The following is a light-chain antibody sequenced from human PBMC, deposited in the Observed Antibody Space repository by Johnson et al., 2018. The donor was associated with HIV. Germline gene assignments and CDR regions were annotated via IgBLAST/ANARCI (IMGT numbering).Light chain of an antibody. J-gene: IGLJ1*01. Sequence: SVLTQPPSVSAAPGQKVTISCSGSSSNIGNNYVSWYQQLPGGAPKLLIYENNMRPSGIPDRFSGSKSGTSATLDITGLQTGDEADYYCGTWDSSLSAYVFGTGTKVTVL. CDR1: SSNIGNNY. CDR3: GTWDSSLSAYV. CDR2: ENN. V-gene: IGLV1-51*02.